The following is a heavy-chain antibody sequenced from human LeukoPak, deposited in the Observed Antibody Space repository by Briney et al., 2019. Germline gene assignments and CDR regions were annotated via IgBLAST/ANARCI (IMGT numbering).Heavy chain of an antibody. CDR2: ISDSGNT. J-gene: IGHJ4*02. V-gene: IGHV3-23*01. Sequence: GGSLRLSCAASGFTFSTNAMSWARQAPGRGLEWVSAISDSGNTYYADSVKGRFTISRANSKNTLYLQMNSLRAEDTAVYYCAKGKGSSGWFDWGQGTLVTVSS. CDR3: AKGKGSSGWFD. CDR1: GFTFSTNA. D-gene: IGHD6-19*01.